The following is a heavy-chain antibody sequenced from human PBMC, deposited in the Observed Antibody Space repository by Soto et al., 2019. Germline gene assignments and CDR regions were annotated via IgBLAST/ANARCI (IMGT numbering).Heavy chain of an antibody. Sequence: SVKVSCSASGATLSTHGISWVRQAPGQGLEWMGGTIPIIGTTDYAEKFQGRVKITADESTTTSYMELSSLRPDDAAVYYCAAGDSSDTGDYWGQGTLVTVSS. D-gene: IGHD5-18*01. CDR1: GATLSTHG. CDR3: AAGDSSDTGDY. J-gene: IGHJ4*02. V-gene: IGHV1-69*13. CDR2: TIPIIGTT.